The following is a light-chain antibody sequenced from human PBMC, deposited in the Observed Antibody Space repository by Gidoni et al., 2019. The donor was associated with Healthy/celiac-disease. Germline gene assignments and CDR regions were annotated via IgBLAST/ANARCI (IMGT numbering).Light chain of an antibody. Sequence: EIVMTQSPATLSVSPGERATLSCRASQSVSSNLAWYQQKPGQAPRLLIYGASTRATGIPARFSGSGSGTEFTLTISSLQSEDCAVYYCQQYNNWPPMYTFXQXTKLEIK. CDR1: QSVSSN. J-gene: IGKJ2*01. CDR3: QQYNNWPPMYT. CDR2: GAS. V-gene: IGKV3-15*01.